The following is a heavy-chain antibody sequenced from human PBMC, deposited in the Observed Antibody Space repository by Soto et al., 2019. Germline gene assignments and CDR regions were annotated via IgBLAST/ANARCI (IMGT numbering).Heavy chain of an antibody. Sequence: PSQTLSLTCAISGDSVSSNTAAWNWIRSSPSRGREWLGRTYYRSNWRHEYAVSVKSRITVKPDTSKNHFSLQLNSVTPDDTAVYYCARGVAGSGFDLWGQGTLVTVCS. CDR3: ARGVAGSGFDL. J-gene: IGHJ4*02. V-gene: IGHV6-1*01. CDR2: TYYRSNWRH. D-gene: IGHD6-19*01. CDR1: GDSVSSNTAA.